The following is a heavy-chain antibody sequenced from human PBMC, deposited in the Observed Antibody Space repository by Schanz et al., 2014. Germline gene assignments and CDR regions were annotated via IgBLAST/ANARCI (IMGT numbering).Heavy chain of an antibody. Sequence: QLMQSGSEVRKPGASVKVSCKASGYIFGSHGMTWVRQAPGQGPELMGWINAHTGNTQYAQKFQGRVNMTKDTVTTTVHLELTRLRTDDTTIYYCARVHIATYRDNSPGAFDIWGQGTRVTVSS. CDR2: INAHTGNT. CDR1: GYIFGSHG. J-gene: IGHJ3*02. CDR3: ARVHIATYRDNSPGAFDI. V-gene: IGHV1-18*01. D-gene: IGHD1-20*01.